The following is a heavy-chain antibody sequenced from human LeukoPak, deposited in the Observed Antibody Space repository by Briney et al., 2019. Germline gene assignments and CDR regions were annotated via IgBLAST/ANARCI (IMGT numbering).Heavy chain of an antibody. CDR3: VRLYAY. J-gene: IGHJ4*02. Sequence: GGSLRLSCTASGFTFSNYFMHWVRQVPGEGPVWVSRITGDGSSTSYADSVKGRFTISRDNAKNTLYLQMNSLRAEDTALYYCVRLYAYWGQGTLVTVSS. D-gene: IGHD2/OR15-2a*01. V-gene: IGHV3-74*01. CDR1: GFTFSNYF. CDR2: ITGDGSST.